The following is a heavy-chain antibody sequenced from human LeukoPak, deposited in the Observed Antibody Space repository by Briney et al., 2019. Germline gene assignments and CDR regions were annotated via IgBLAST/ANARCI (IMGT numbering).Heavy chain of an antibody. CDR2: INPNSGGT. CDR3: ASSQYSSGWYAD. V-gene: IGHV1-2*02. Sequence: ASVKVSCKASGYPFTGYYMQWVRQAPGQGLEWMGWINPNSGGTNYAQKFQGRVTMTRDTSISTAYMELSRLRSDDTAVYYCASSQYSSGWYADWGQGTLVTVSS. J-gene: IGHJ4*02. D-gene: IGHD6-19*01. CDR1: GYPFTGYY.